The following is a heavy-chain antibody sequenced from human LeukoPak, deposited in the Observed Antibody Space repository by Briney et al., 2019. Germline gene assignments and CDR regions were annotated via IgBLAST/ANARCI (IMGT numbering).Heavy chain of an antibody. CDR3: ADGAMVGATDSVDF. D-gene: IGHD1-26*01. Sequence: GASVRVSCEASLDTFTILGIRSGSQAPGQGLEWMGWISAYNYNTNYAQKFQGRVTMTIDTSTRTAYLDLRSLRSADAAVYYCADGAMVGATDSVDFWGQGTLVTVSS. CDR1: LDTFTILG. CDR2: ISAYNYNT. J-gene: IGHJ4*02. V-gene: IGHV1-18*01.